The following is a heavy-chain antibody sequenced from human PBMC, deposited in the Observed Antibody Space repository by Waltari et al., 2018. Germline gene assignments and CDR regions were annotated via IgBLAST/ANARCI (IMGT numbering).Heavy chain of an antibody. V-gene: IGHV1-69*10. CDR1: GGTFGSAG. J-gene: IGHJ4*02. CDR2: INPMIGIT. D-gene: IGHD3-22*01. CDR3: ARDGPPDEFESGAYYYIY. Sequence: QVQLVQSGAEVKKPGSSVKVSCKASGGTFGSAGITWVRQAPGQGLEWMGGINPMIGITNYAQKFQGRVTIAADRSTSTAYMLLSSLTSDDTAVYYCARDGPPDEFESGAYYYIYWGQGTLVTVSS.